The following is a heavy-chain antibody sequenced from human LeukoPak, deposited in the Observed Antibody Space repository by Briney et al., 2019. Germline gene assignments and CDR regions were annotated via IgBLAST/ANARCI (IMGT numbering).Heavy chain of an antibody. CDR3: ARRGMAARSTIGNFDI. D-gene: IGHD5/OR15-5a*01. Sequence: SQTLSLTCTVSGGSISSSYWSWIRQPPGRGVEGIGYIFYTGSTNYNPTLKSRVTMSVDTSKNQFSLNLNSVTAADTAVYYCARRGMAARSTIGNFDIWGQGTMVTVSS. CDR2: IFYTGST. J-gene: IGHJ3*02. V-gene: IGHV4-59*08. CDR1: GGSISSSY.